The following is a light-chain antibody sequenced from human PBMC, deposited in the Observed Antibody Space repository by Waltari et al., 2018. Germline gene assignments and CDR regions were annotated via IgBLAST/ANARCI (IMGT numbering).Light chain of an antibody. CDR3: HQYYATPPDGKT. Sequence: DIVMTQSPDSLAVSLGERATINCKSSQSVLYSSNNKNYLAWYQQKAGQPPKLLIYWASPRESGVPDRFSGSGSGTDFTLTISSLQAEDVAVYYCHQYYATPPDGKTFGQGTKVEIK. CDR2: WAS. CDR1: QSVLYSSNNKNY. V-gene: IGKV4-1*01. J-gene: IGKJ1*01.